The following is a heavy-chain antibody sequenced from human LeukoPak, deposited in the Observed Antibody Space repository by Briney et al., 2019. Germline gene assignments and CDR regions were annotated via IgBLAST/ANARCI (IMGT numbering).Heavy chain of an antibody. V-gene: IGHV4-39*07. CDR3: ASPSQYSSSWYNPQYYFDY. Sequence: SETLSLTCTVSGGSISSNSYYWGWIRQPPGKGLEWIGSIYYSGSTYYNPSLKSRVTISVDTSKNQFSLKLSSVTAADTAVYYCASPSQYSSSWYNPQYYFDYWGQGTLVTVSS. D-gene: IGHD6-13*01. J-gene: IGHJ4*02. CDR1: GGSISSNSYY. CDR2: IYYSGST.